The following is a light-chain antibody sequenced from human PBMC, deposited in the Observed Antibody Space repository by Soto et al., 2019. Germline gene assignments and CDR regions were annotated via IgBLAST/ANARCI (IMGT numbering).Light chain of an antibody. Sequence: EIVLMQSPGTLSLSPGEGATLSCRASQSVNNNYLARYQQRPGQAPTVLIFDTSRRATGVPDRFSGSGSGTDFTLRISRVEPDDFPVYYCQQYGSSQFTFGPGTKVNIK. CDR3: QQYGSSQFT. CDR2: DTS. J-gene: IGKJ3*01. CDR1: QSVNNNY. V-gene: IGKV3-20*01.